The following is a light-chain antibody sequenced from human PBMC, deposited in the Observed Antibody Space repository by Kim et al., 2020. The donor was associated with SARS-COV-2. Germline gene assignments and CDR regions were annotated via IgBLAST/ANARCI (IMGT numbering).Light chain of an antibody. CDR1: QDISNY. V-gene: IGKV1-33*01. J-gene: IGKJ4*01. CDR3: QQYDNLPPGT. CDR2: DAS. Sequence: SVGDIVTITCQASQDISNYLNWYQQKPGKAPKLLIYDASNLETGVPSRFSGSGSGTDFTFTISSLQPEDIATYYCQQYDNLPPGTFGGGTKVDIK.